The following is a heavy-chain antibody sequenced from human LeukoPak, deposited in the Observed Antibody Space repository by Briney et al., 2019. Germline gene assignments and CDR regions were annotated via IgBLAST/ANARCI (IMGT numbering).Heavy chain of an antibody. V-gene: IGHV3-9*01. CDR1: GFTFDDYA. D-gene: IGHD5-18*01. Sequence: SLRLSCAASGFTFDDYAMHWVRQAPGKGLEWVSGISWNSGSIGYADSVKGRFTISRDNAKNSLYLQMNSLRAEDTALYYCAKGDVDTLNYYFDYWGQGTLVTVSS. CDR3: AKGDVDTLNYYFDY. J-gene: IGHJ4*02. CDR2: ISWNSGSI.